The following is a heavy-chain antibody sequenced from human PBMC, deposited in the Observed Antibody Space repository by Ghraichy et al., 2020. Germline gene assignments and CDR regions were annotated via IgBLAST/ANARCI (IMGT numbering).Heavy chain of an antibody. J-gene: IGHJ4*02. CDR1: GFTFSTYW. D-gene: IGHD6-19*01. CDR2: MNQDGSEI. Sequence: GESLNISCVVSGFTFSTYWMTWVRQAPGKGLEWVAYMNQDGSEIHYVDSVKGRFTISRENAKNSLYLQMNSLRAEDTAVYYCARDPSAGSSAWYYFDYWSQGNWVTVSS. V-gene: IGHV3-7*03. CDR3: ARDPSAGSSAWYYFDY.